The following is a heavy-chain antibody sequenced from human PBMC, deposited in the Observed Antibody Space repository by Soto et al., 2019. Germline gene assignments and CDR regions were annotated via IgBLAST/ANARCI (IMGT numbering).Heavy chain of an antibody. D-gene: IGHD6-19*01. V-gene: IGHV1-2*02. CDR2: INPNSGGT. Sequence: ASVKVSCKASGYTFTGYYMHWVRQAPGQGLEWMGWINPNSGGTNYAQKFQGRVTMTRDTSISTAYMELSRLRSDDTAVYYCARDRGPYSSGWYDAFDIWGQGTMVTVSS. J-gene: IGHJ3*02. CDR3: ARDRGPYSSGWYDAFDI. CDR1: GYTFTGYY.